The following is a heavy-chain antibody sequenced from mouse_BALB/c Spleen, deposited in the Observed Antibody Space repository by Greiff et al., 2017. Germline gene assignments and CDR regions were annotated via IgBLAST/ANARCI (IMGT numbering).Heavy chain of an antibody. CDR2: ISYSGST. CDR3: ARRPHGYDDFDY. CDR1: GDSITSGY. J-gene: IGHJ2*01. D-gene: IGHD2-2*01. Sequence: EVKLVESGPSLVKPSQTLSLTCSVTGDSITSGYWNWIRKFPGNKLEYMGYISYSGSTYYNPSLKSRISITRDTSKNQYYLQLNSVTTEDTATYYCARRPHGYDDFDYWGQGTTLTVSS. V-gene: IGHV3-8*02.